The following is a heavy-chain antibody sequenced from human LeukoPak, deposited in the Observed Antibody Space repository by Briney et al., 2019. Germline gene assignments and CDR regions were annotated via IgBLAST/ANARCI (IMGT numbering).Heavy chain of an antibody. CDR1: GFTFSRYW. CDR3: ARESFAARWD. V-gene: IGHV3-7*01. J-gene: IGHJ4*02. D-gene: IGHD6-6*01. Sequence: GGTLRLSCAASGFTFSRYWMSWVRQAPGKGLEWVANIKQDGSEKDYVDSVKGRFTISRDNAKNSLYLQMNSLTAEDTAVYYCARESFAARWDWGQGTLVTVSS. CDR2: IKQDGSEK.